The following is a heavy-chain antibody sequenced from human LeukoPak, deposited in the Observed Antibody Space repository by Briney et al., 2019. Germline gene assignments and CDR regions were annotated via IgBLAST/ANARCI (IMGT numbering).Heavy chain of an antibody. CDR2: IIPIFGTA. D-gene: IGHD6-19*01. Sequence: GASVKVSCKASGGTFSRYGISWVRQAPGQGLEWMGGIIPIFGTANYAQKFQGRVTITADESTSTAYMELSSLRSEDTAVYYCARAGIAVAGISEYYYGMDVWGQGTTVTVSS. CDR3: ARAGIAVAGISEYYYGMDV. CDR1: GGTFSRYG. J-gene: IGHJ6*02. V-gene: IGHV1-69*13.